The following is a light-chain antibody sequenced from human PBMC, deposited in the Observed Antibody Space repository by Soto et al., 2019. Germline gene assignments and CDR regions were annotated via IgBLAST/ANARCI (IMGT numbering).Light chain of an antibody. J-gene: IGKJ1*01. CDR2: EVS. V-gene: IGKV2D-29*01. Sequence: EIVMTQSPATLSVSPGETATLSCRASQRVGINLAWYLQKPGQPPQLLIYEVSNRFSGVPDRFSGSGSGTDFTLKISRVEAEDVGVYYCKQSIQLWTFGQGTKVDIK. CDR1: QRVGIN. CDR3: KQSIQLWT.